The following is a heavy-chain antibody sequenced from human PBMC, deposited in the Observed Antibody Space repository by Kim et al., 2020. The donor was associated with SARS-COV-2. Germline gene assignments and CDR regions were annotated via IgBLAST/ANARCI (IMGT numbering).Heavy chain of an antibody. CDR3: AREEGRNPGIYYGTLDS. D-gene: IGHD3-10*01. Sequence: SLRSRVTISLDTSKNQFSLKLTSVTAADTAQYYCAREEGRNPGIYYGTLDSWGQGTLVTVSS. J-gene: IGHJ4*02. V-gene: IGHV4-34*01.